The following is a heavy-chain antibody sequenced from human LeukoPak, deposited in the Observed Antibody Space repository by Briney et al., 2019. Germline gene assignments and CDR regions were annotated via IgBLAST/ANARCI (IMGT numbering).Heavy chain of an antibody. CDR1: GGSFIGYY. CDR2: INHSGST. Sequence: SETLSLTCAVYGGSFIGYYWSWIRQPPGKGLEWIGEINHSGSTNYNPSLKSRVTISVDMSKNQFSLKLTSVTAADTAVYYCASKREMATITIWGQGNLVTVSS. D-gene: IGHD5-24*01. J-gene: IGHJ4*02. V-gene: IGHV4-34*01. CDR3: ASKREMATITI.